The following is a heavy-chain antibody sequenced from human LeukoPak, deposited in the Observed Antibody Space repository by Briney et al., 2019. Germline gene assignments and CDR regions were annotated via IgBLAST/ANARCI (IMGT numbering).Heavy chain of an antibody. V-gene: IGHV3-21*04. Sequence: GGSLRLSCAASGFTFSTYATNRVRQAPGEGLKWVSCITGDSAYIYYADSVKGRFTISRDNAKNSLYLQMNSLRAEDTAIYYCAKPPYNYYLDVWGKGTTVTVSS. J-gene: IGHJ6*03. D-gene: IGHD1-14*01. CDR2: ITGDSAYI. CDR1: GFTFSTYA. CDR3: AKPPYNYYLDV.